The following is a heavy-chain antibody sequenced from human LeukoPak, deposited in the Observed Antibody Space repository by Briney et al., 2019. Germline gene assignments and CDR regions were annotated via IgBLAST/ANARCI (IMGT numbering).Heavy chain of an antibody. V-gene: IGHV4-34*01. Sequence: SETLSLTCAVYGGSFSGYYWSWIRQPPGKGLEWIGEINYSGSTNYNPSLKSRVTISVDTSKNQFSLKLSSVTAADTAVYYCARPVTMVRGKAFDIWGQGTLVTVSS. CDR2: INYSGST. D-gene: IGHD3-10*01. J-gene: IGHJ3*02. CDR1: GGSFSGYY. CDR3: ARPVTMVRGKAFDI.